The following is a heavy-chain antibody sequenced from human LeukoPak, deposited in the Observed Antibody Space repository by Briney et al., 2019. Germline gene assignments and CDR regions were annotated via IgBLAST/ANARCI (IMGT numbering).Heavy chain of an antibody. J-gene: IGHJ4*02. CDR1: GYTFTGYY. CDR3: AREGRNRSFDY. V-gene: IGHV1-2*02. D-gene: IGHD1-14*01. CDR2: INLNSGGT. Sequence: ASVKVSCKASGYTFTGYYMHWVRQAPGQGLEWMGWINLNSGGTNSAQKFQGRVAMTRDTSISTAYMDLSRLRSDDTAVYYCAREGRNRSFDYWGRGTLVTVSS.